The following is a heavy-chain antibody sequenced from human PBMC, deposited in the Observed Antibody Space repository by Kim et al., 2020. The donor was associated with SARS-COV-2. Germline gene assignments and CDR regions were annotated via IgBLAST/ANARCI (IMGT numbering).Heavy chain of an antibody. CDR1: GGSFSGYY. J-gene: IGHJ6*02. V-gene: IGHV4-34*01. D-gene: IGHD6-6*01. Sequence: SETLSLTCAVYGGSFSGYYWSWIRQPPGKGLEWIGEINHSGSTNYNPSLKSRVTISVDTSKNQFSLKLSSVTAADTAVYYCARTPTRIAARPHYYGMDVWGQGTTVTVSS. CDR3: ARTPTRIAARPHYYGMDV. CDR2: INHSGST.